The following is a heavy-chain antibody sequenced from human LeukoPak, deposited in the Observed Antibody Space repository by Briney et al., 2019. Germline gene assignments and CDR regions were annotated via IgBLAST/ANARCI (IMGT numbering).Heavy chain of an antibody. V-gene: IGHV4-38-2*02. Sequence: PSETLSLTCTVSGYSISSGYYWGWIRQPPGKGLEWIGSIYHSGSTYYNPSLKSRVTISVDTSKNQFSLKLSSVTAADTAVYYCARDWGIKGDQPVRYFDYWGQGTLVTVSS. J-gene: IGHJ4*02. CDR1: GYSISSGYY. D-gene: IGHD3-16*01. CDR3: ARDWGIKGDQPVRYFDY. CDR2: IYHSGST.